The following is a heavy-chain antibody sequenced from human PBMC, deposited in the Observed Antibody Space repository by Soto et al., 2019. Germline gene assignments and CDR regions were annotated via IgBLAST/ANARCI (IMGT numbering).Heavy chain of an antibody. CDR2: INAGNGNT. CDR1: GYTFTSYA. V-gene: IGHV1-3*01. Sequence: ASVKVSCKASGYTFTSYAMHWVRQAPGQRLEWMGWINAGNGNTKYSQKFQGRVTITRDTSASTAYMELSSLKTEDTAVYYCVRATFFSDSSGYTRCFDYWGHGTLVTVSS. CDR3: VRATFFSDSSGYTRCFDY. J-gene: IGHJ4*01. D-gene: IGHD3-22*01.